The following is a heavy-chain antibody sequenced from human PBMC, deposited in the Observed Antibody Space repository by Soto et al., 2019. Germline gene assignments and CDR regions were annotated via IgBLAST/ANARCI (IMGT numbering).Heavy chain of an antibody. V-gene: IGHV1-18*01. Sequence: GASVKVSCKSSDNTFTHYGINWVRQAPGQGLEWMGWISGYNGNTNYAQKLQGRVTMTTDTSTSTAYMELRSLRSDDTAVYYCARVRCFNGLCHTADYGMDVWGQGTTVTVSS. CDR1: DNTFTHYG. CDR3: ARVRCFNGLCHTADYGMDV. CDR2: ISGYNGNT. D-gene: IGHD2-8*01. J-gene: IGHJ6*02.